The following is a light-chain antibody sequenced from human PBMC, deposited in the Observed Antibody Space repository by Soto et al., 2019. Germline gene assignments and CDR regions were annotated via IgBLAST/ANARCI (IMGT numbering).Light chain of an antibody. CDR3: QHYGTSPLYI. CDR2: AAS. Sequence: EIVLTQSPGTLSLSPGERATLSCRASQSVSGSYLAWYQQKPGQAPRLLIYAASSRATGIPDRFSGSGSGTDFPLTISRLEPEDFAVYFCQHYGTSPLYIFGQGTKLEIK. CDR1: QSVSGSY. V-gene: IGKV3-20*01. J-gene: IGKJ2*01.